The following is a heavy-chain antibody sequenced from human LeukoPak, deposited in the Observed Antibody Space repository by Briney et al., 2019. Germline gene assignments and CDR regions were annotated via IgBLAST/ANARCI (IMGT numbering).Heavy chain of an antibody. D-gene: IGHD2-2*01. J-gene: IGHJ5*02. CDR3: ARDYCSSTSCYANWFDP. CDR2: INPSGGST. V-gene: IGHV1-46*01. CDR1: GGTFSSYA. Sequence: ASVKVSCTASGGTFSSYAISWVRQAPGQGLKWMGIINPSGGSTSYAQKFQGRVTMTRDTSTSTVYMELSSLRSEDTAVYYCARDYCSSTSCYANWFDPWGQGTLVTVSS.